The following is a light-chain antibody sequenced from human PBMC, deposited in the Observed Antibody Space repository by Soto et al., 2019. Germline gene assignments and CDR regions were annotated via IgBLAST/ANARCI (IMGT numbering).Light chain of an antibody. Sequence: QSALTQPASVSGSPGQSITISCTGTSGDVATYNFVSWYQHHPGKAPKLMIFEVSNRPSGVSNRFSGSKSGNTASLTISGLQPEDEAYYYCSSYTSSSTWVFGGGTKVTVL. J-gene: IGLJ3*02. CDR3: SSYTSSSTWV. CDR2: EVS. CDR1: SGDVATYNF. V-gene: IGLV2-14*01.